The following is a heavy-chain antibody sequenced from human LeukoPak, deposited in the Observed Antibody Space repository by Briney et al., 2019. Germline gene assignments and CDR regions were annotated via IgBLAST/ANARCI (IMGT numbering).Heavy chain of an antibody. CDR2: IYHGSA. Sequence: SETLSLTCTVSGGSISSYYWNWIRQPPGKGLEWIGYIYHGSATYNPSLESRVTLSMDTSKNQYSLKMTSVTAADTAVYYCAREGGRQWLVSGALDSWGQGTLVTVSS. J-gene: IGHJ5*01. V-gene: IGHV4-59*01. D-gene: IGHD6-19*01. CDR3: AREGGRQWLVSGALDS. CDR1: GGSISSYY.